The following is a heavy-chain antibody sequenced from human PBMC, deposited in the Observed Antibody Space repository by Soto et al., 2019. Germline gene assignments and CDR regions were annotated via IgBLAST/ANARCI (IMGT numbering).Heavy chain of an antibody. CDR1: GFTFSSYW. Sequence: EVQLVESGGGLVQPGESLRLSCTTSGFTFSSYWMSWVRQAPGKGLEWVANIKQDGGEKNYVDSVKGRFTISRDNAKNSLCLQMNGLRGEDTAVFYGVREGMGWNFDYWGQGTLVTVSA. V-gene: IGHV3-7*01. CDR3: VREGMGWNFDY. D-gene: IGHD6-19*01. J-gene: IGHJ4*02. CDR2: IKQDGGEK.